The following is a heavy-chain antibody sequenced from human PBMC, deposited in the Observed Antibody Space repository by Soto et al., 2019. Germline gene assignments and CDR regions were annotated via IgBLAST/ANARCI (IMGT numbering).Heavy chain of an antibody. CDR2: LTGSGVST. V-gene: IGHV3-23*01. Sequence: GGSLRLSCAASGFPFSNYAMTWVRQAPGKGLEWVSALTGSGVSTYYADSVMGRFTISRDNSKNTVYLQMNSLRAEDTAVYYCAKIESRFFYDSTGYYPFDYWGQGTLVTVSS. CDR3: AKIESRFFYDSTGYYPFDY. D-gene: IGHD3-22*01. J-gene: IGHJ4*02. CDR1: GFPFSNYA.